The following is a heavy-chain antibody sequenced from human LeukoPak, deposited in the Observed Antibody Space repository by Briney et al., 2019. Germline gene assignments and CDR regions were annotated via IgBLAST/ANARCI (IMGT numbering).Heavy chain of an antibody. J-gene: IGHJ5*02. CDR3: ASHLWFGELNWFDP. CDR2: IYYDGNT. D-gene: IGHD3-10*01. V-gene: IGHV4-39*01. CDR1: GGSISSTTYY. Sequence: ASETLSLTCTVSGGSISSTTYYWGWIRQPPGKGLEWIGSIYYDGNTYFNPSLKSRLTISEDTSKNQFSLTLSSVTAADTAVYYCASHLWFGELNWFDPWGQGTLVTVSS.